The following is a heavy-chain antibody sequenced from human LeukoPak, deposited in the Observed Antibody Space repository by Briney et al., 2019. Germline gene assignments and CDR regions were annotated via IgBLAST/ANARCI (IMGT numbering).Heavy chain of an antibody. V-gene: IGHV4-34*01. D-gene: IGHD3-22*01. CDR2: INHSGST. Sequence: SETLSLTRAVYGGSFSGYYWSWIRQPPGKGLEWIGEINHSGSTNYNPSLKSRVTISVDTSKNQFSPKLSSVTAADTAVYYCARGRTYYYDSSGPESGYWGQGTLVTVSS. CDR3: ARGRTYYYDSSGPESGY. J-gene: IGHJ4*02. CDR1: GGSFSGYY.